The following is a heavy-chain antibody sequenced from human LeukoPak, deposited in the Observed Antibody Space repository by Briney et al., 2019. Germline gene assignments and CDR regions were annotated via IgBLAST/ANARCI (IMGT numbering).Heavy chain of an antibody. CDR3: ARGGNQPYYYYYYYMDV. D-gene: IGHD4-23*01. CDR1: GYTFTSYG. V-gene: IGHV1-8*03. J-gene: IGHJ6*03. Sequence: GASVKVSCKASGYTFTSYGISWVRQATGQGLEWMGWMNPNSGNTGYAQKFQGRVTITRNTSISTAYMELSSLRSEDTAVYYCARGGNQPYYYYYYYMDVWGKGTTVTVSS. CDR2: MNPNSGNT.